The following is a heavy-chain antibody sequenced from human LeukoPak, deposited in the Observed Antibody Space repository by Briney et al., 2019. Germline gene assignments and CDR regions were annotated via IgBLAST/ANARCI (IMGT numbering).Heavy chain of an antibody. CDR1: GFTFSSYS. D-gene: IGHD3-10*01. Sequence: GGSLRLSCAASGFTFSSYSMNWVRQAPGKGLEWVSSISSSSSYIYYADSVKGRFTISRDNAKNSLYLQMNSLRAEDTAVYYCARDGSLNYGSGAIPHDYWGQGTLVTVSS. CDR2: ISSSSSYI. V-gene: IGHV3-21*01. J-gene: IGHJ4*02. CDR3: ARDGSLNYGSGAIPHDY.